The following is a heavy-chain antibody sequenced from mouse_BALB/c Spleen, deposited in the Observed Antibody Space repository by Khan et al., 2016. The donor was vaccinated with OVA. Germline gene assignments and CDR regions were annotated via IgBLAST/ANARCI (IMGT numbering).Heavy chain of an antibody. V-gene: IGHV1-77*01. D-gene: IGHD1-1*01. CDR1: GYTFTDYV. CDR3: ARGGYSVFAY. J-gene: IGHJ3*01. CDR2: IFPGGGSS. Sequence: QVRLQQSGPELVKPGASVKMSCKASGYTFTDYVINWVKQRTGQGLEWIGDIFPGGGSSYYNEKFKGKAKLTADKSSNTAYMQLSSLTFEDSAVYFCARGGYSVFAYWGQGTLVTVSA.